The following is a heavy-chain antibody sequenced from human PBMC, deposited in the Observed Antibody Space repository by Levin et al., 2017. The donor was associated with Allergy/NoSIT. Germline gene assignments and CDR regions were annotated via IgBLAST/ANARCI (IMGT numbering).Heavy chain of an antibody. J-gene: IGHJ4*02. CDR2: ISSSSSYI. CDR1: GFTFSSYS. D-gene: IGHD2-2*01. V-gene: IGHV3-21*01. Sequence: GGSLRLSCAASGFTFSSYSMNWVRQAPGKGLEWVSSISSSSSYIYYADSVKGRFTISRDNAKNSLYLQMNSLRAEDTAVYYCARGLKCSTSCYYFDYWGQGTLVTVSS. CDR3: ARGLKCSTSCYYFDY.